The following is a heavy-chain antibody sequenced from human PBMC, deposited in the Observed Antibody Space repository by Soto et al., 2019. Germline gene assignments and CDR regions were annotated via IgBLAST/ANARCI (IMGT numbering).Heavy chain of an antibody. V-gene: IGHV3-21*04. J-gene: IGHJ4*02. CDR2: ISSSSTYT. CDR1: GFTFSSYA. Sequence: PGGSLRLSCAASGFTFSSYAMSWVRQAPGKGLEWVSAISSSSTYTTYADSVEGRFTVSRDNARNSLSLQMNSLRADDTAVYYCARVQEEGPYYFDFWGLGTLVTVSS. CDR3: ARVQEEGPYYFDF.